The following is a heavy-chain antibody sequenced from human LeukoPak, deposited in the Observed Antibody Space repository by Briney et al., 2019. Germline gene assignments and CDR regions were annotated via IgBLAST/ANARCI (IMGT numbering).Heavy chain of an antibody. CDR2: IRNDGTKK. J-gene: IGHJ4*02. Sequence: GGSLRLSCAASGFTFSTSGMHWVRQSPGKGLDWVAFIRNDGTKKNYADSVKGRFTISRDNSKNTLYLQMDSLSAEDTAVYYCARGYYYDSSGYYSYLDYWGQGTLVTVSS. CDR3: ARGYYYDSSGYYSYLDY. CDR1: GFTFSTSG. V-gene: IGHV3-30*02. D-gene: IGHD3-22*01.